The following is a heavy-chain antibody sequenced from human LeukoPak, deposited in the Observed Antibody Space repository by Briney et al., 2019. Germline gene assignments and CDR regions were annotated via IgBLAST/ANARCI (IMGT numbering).Heavy chain of an antibody. CDR1: VFTFSSYA. CDR3: AGPPAYYSRGYYLDG. D-gene: IGHD3-22*01. Sequence: PGGSPRLSCAASVFTFSSYAMHWVRQAPGKGLEGGAVISYDGSNKYYGDSVKGRFTISRDNSKNTLYLQMNSLRAADTAVYYCAGPPAYYSRGYYLDGWGQGTLVTVSS. J-gene: IGHJ4*02. V-gene: IGHV3-30*04. CDR2: ISYDGSNK.